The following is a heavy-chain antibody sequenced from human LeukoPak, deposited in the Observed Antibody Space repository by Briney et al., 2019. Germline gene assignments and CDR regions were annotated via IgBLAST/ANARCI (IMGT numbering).Heavy chain of an antibody. V-gene: IGHV1-2*06. J-gene: IGHJ4*02. Sequence: ASVKVSCKASGYTFTGYYMHCVRQAPGQGLEWVGRINPNSGGTNYAQKFQGRVTMTRDTSISTAYMELSRLRSDDTAVYYCARSLTYYYDSSGYYFDYWGQGTLVTVSS. CDR1: GYTFTGYY. CDR2: INPNSGGT. D-gene: IGHD3-22*01. CDR3: ARSLTYYYDSSGYYFDY.